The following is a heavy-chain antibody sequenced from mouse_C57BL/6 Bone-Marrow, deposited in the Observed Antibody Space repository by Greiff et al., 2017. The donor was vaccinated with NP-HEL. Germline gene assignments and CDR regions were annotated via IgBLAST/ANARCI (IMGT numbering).Heavy chain of an antibody. CDR3: ARNPYYSNYPYYAMDY. J-gene: IGHJ4*01. V-gene: IGHV5-17*01. CDR1: GFTFSDYG. CDR2: ISSGSSTI. D-gene: IGHD2-5*01. Sequence: EVKLQESGGGLVKPGGSLKLSCAASGFTFSDYGMHWVRQAPEKGLEWVAYISSGSSTIYYADTVKGRFTISRDNAKNTLFLQMTSLRSEDTAMYYCARNPYYSNYPYYAMDYWGQGTSVTVSS.